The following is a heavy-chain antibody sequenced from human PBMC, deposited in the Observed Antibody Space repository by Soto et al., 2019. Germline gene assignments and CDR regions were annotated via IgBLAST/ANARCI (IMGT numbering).Heavy chain of an antibody. CDR2: IYWNDDK. V-gene: IGHV2-5*01. Sequence: QITLKESGPTLVKPTQTLTLTCTFSGFSLSTSGVGVGWIRQPPGKALEWLALIYWNDDKRYIPSLKSRLTITKDTSKNQVVLTMTNMDPVDTATYYCAHITVTTGEVDYWGQGTLVTVSS. D-gene: IGHD4-17*01. J-gene: IGHJ4*02. CDR1: GFSLSTSGVG. CDR3: AHITVTTGEVDY.